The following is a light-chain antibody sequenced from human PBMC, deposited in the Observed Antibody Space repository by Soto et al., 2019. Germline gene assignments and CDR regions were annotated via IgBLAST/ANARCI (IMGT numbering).Light chain of an antibody. CDR2: KNN. J-gene: IGLJ3*02. Sequence: QAVLTQPPSASGTPGQRVTISCSGSNSNIGTNYVYWYQQFPGTAPKLLMYKNNQRPSGVPDRFSGSKSGTSVSLAVSGLQSEDEADYYCAAWDDSLNAWVFGGGTKLTVL. CDR3: AAWDDSLNAWV. CDR1: NSNIGTNY. V-gene: IGLV1-47*01.